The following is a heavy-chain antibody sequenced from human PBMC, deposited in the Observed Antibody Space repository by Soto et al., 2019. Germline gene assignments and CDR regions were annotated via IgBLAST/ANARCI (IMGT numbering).Heavy chain of an antibody. Sequence: EVQLVESGGGLVQPGRSLRLSCTASGFDFGEYAMHWVRQAPGKGLEWVSGITWNSGNIGYAESVKGRFTISRDNANNSLFQQMNSLRPEATAVYYCAKAHLGGAVAAPFFDQRGQGAQVTVSS. D-gene: IGHD6-19*01. CDR3: AKAHLGGAVAAPFFDQ. J-gene: IGHJ4*02. V-gene: IGHV3-9*01. CDR1: GFDFGEYA. CDR2: ITWNSGNI.